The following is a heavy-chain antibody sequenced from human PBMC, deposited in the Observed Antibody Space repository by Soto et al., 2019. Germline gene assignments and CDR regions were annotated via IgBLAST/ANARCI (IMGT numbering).Heavy chain of an antibody. CDR3: AKDPFYGSGNYYYYYMDV. V-gene: IGHV3-23*01. D-gene: IGHD3-10*01. Sequence: EVQLLESGGGLVQPGGSLRLSCAASGFTFSSYAMSWVRQAPGKGLEWVSAISGSGGSTYYADCVKGRFTISRDNSKNTLYLQMISLRAEDTAVYYCAKDPFYGSGNYYYYYMDVWGKGTPVTVSS. J-gene: IGHJ6*03. CDR2: ISGSGGST. CDR1: GFTFSSYA.